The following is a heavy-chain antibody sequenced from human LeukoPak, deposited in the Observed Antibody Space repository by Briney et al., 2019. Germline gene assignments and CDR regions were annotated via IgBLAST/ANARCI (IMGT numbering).Heavy chain of an antibody. Sequence: ASVKVSCKASGYTFTSYAMNWVRQAPGQGLEWMGWINTNTGNPTYAQGFTGRFVFSLDTPVSTAYLQISSLKAEDTAVYYCARGDLAVAGTGDAFDIWGQGTMVTVSS. CDR3: ARGDLAVAGTGDAFDI. J-gene: IGHJ3*02. CDR1: GYTFTSYA. CDR2: INTNTGNP. D-gene: IGHD6-19*01. V-gene: IGHV7-4-1*02.